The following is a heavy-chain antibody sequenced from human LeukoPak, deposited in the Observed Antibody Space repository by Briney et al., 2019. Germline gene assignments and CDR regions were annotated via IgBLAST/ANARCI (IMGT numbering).Heavy chain of an antibody. CDR3: AKDGGSEATRPIDF. D-gene: IGHD1-26*01. J-gene: IGHJ4*02. CDR2: ISGDGGST. V-gene: IGHV3-43*02. Sequence: PGGSLRLSCAASGFTFDNYAIHWVRQAPGKGLEWVSLISGDGGSTYYADSMKGRFTISRDNSKNSLYLQMNSLRTEDTALYYCAKDGGSEATRPIDFWGQGTLVTVSS. CDR1: GFTFDNYA.